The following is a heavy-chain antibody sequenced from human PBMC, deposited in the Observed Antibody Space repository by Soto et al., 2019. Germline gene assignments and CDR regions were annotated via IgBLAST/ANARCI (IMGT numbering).Heavy chain of an antibody. V-gene: IGHV3-66*01. Sequence: EVQLVESGGGLVQPGGSLRLSCAASGFTVSSNSMSWVRQAPGKGLEWVSVIYSGGSTYYADSVEGRFTICRDNAKNTLYLQMDSRGSEYTEVYYCGRAGGYWAGVICYPRGRLDPWGQGTLVTVSS. D-gene: IGHD2-21*01. CDR1: GFTVSSNS. CDR3: GRAGGYWAGVICYPRGRLDP. CDR2: IYSGGST. J-gene: IGHJ5*02.